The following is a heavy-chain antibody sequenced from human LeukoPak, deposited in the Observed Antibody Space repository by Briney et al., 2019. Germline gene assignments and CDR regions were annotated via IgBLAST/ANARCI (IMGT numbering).Heavy chain of an antibody. CDR2: ISYDGSKK. CDR1: GFTFSGSA. Sequence: GGSLRLSCAASGFTFSGSAMHWVRQAPGKGLEWVAIISYDGSKKNYADSVKGRFTISRDSSKNSLYLQMNSLRAEDTAVYYCARGPRVGAAGFVSYHYIDVWGKGTTVTVSS. CDR3: ARGPRVGAAGFVSYHYIDV. D-gene: IGHD1-26*01. J-gene: IGHJ6*03. V-gene: IGHV3-30*04.